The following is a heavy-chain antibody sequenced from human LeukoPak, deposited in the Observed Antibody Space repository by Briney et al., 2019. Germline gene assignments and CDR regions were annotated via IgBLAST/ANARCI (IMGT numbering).Heavy chain of an antibody. CDR2: IYSGGST. CDR3: ARNWFDP. V-gene: IGHV3-53*05. CDR1: GFTVSSDY. J-gene: IGHJ5*02. Sequence: PGGSLRLSCAASGFTVSSDYMSWVRQAPGKGLEWVSVIYSGGSTYYADPVKGRFTISRDKSKNTVYLQRNSLRFEDTAMYYCARNWFDPWGQGTLVTVSS.